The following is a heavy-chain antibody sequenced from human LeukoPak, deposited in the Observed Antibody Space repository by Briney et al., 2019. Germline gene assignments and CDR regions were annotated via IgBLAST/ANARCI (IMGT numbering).Heavy chain of an antibody. CDR3: ARDGHRRYYYDSSGREHAFDI. CDR1: GGSISSSSYY. CDR2: INHSGST. V-gene: IGHV4-39*07. Sequence: PSETLSLTCTVSGGSISSSSYYWGWIRQPPGKGLEWIGEINHSGSTNYNPSLKSRVTISVDTSKNQFSLKLSSVTAADTAVYYCARDGHRRYYYDSSGREHAFDIWGQGTMVTVSA. J-gene: IGHJ3*02. D-gene: IGHD3-22*01.